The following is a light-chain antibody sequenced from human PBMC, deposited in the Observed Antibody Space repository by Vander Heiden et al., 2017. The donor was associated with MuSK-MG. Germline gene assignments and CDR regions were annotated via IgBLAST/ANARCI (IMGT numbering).Light chain of an antibody. CDR2: GNN. V-gene: IGLV1-44*01. Sequence: QSVLTQPPSASGTPGPRVTLSCSGRSSNIGSNTVNWHHQLPATAPNLLIYGNNQRPSGGPDRFSGSKSGTSSSLAISGLQSEEEADYYCAAWDDSRNGPWVFGGGTKLTVL. J-gene: IGLJ3*02. CDR3: AAWDDSRNGPWV. CDR1: SSNIGSNT.